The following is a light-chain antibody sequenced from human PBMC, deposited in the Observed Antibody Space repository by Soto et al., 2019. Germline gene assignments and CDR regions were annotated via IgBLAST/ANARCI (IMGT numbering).Light chain of an antibody. CDR1: QSVLYSSNNKNY. J-gene: IGKJ1*01. V-gene: IGKV4-1*01. CDR2: WAS. Sequence: DIVMTQSPDSLAVSLGERATINCKSSQSVLYSSNNKNYLAWYQQKPGQPPKLLIYWASTRESGVPGRFSCSGSGPDFTLTTNSLQAEDVAVYYCQQYYSTPWTFGQGTKVDIK. CDR3: QQYYSTPWT.